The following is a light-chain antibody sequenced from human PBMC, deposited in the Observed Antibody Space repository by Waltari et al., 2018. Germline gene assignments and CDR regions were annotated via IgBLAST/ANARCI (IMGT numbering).Light chain of an antibody. V-gene: IGKV1-5*03. CDR3: QQYNSYSWT. Sequence: DIQMTQSPSTLSASVGDRVTITCRASQSISSWWAWYQQKPGKAPKLLIYKASSLESGVPSRFSGSGSGTEFTLTISSLQPDDFATYYCQQYNSYSWTFGQRTKVEIK. CDR1: QSISSW. J-gene: IGKJ1*01. CDR2: KAS.